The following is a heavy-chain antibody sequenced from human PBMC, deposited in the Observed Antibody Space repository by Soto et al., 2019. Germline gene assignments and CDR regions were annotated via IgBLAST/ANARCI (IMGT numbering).Heavy chain of an antibody. D-gene: IGHD3-10*01. J-gene: IGHJ4*02. CDR1: GFTFSSYA. Sequence: QVQLVESGGGVVQPGRSLRLSCAASGFTFSSYAMHWVRQAPGKGLEWVAVISYDGSNKYYADSVKGRFTISRDNSKNTLYLQMNSLRAEDTAVYYCARDPMGRYYGSGSYYFDYWGQGNLVTVSS. CDR3: ARDPMGRYYGSGSYYFDY. V-gene: IGHV3-30-3*01. CDR2: ISYDGSNK.